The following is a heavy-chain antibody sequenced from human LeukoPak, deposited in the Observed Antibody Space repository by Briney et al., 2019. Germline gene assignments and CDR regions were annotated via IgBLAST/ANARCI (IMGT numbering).Heavy chain of an antibody. V-gene: IGHV3-72*01. CDR2: TRDKANSYST. Sequence: GGSLRLSCAASGFTLSDYFMGWVRQPPGKRQEWVVRTRDKANSYSTEYAGSVKGRFSISRDEWKNSLYLQINSLKTEDTAVYYCARGYDGSAEDAFHIWGQGTMVSVSS. J-gene: IGHJ3*02. CDR1: GFTLSDYF. D-gene: IGHD1-26*01. CDR3: ARGYDGSAEDAFHI.